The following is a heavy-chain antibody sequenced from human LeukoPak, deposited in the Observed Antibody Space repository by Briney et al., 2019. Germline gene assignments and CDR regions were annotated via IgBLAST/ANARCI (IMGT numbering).Heavy chain of an antibody. V-gene: IGHV4-61*01. J-gene: IGHJ3*02. CDR2: IYYSGST. CDR3: ARMDGDGYNYVFVAFDI. D-gene: IGHD5-24*01. Sequence: SETLSLTCTVSGGSISSSSYYWSWIRQPPGKGLEWIGYIYYSGSTNYNPSLKSRVTISVDTSKNQFSLKLSSVTAADTAVYYCARMDGDGYNYVFVAFDIWGQGTMVTVSS. CDR1: GGSISSSSYY.